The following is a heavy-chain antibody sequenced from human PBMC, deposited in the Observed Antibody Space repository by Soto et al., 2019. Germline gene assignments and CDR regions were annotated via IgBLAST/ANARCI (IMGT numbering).Heavy chain of an antibody. CDR1: GFTFSSYS. V-gene: IGHV3-48*01. CDR2: ISSSSSTI. Sequence: GGSLRLSCAASGFTFSSYSMNWVRQAPGKGLEWVSYISSSSSTIYYADSVKGGFTISRANAKNSLYLQMNSLGAEDTAVYYCARDPRLPICGGDCHEVYYYYYYMDVWGKGTTVTVSS. CDR3: ARDPRLPICGGDCHEVYYYYYYMDV. D-gene: IGHD2-21*01. J-gene: IGHJ6*03.